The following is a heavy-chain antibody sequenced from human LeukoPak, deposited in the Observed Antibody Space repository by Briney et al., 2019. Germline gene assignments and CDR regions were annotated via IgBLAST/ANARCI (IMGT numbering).Heavy chain of an antibody. J-gene: IGHJ3*02. CDR3: AKKIGGVYAFDI. Sequence: GGSLRLSCAASGFTFSSYGMNWVRQTPGKGLEWVSSISTSGASTYYADSVKGRLTISRENSRNTLYLQMNSLRAEDTAVYYCAKKIGGVYAFDIWGQGTMVTVSS. CDR2: ISTSGAST. V-gene: IGHV3-23*01. D-gene: IGHD2/OR15-2a*01. CDR1: GFTFSSYG.